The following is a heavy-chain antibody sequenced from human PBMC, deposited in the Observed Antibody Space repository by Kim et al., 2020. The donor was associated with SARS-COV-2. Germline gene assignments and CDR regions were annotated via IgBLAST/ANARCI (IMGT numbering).Heavy chain of an antibody. Sequence: YYAESLEGRITVSRENAKRSLYLQMSSLRVEDTAVYFCSSQSGFRVALVHWGRGTVVTVSS. V-gene: IGHV3-21*01. D-gene: IGHD3-10*01. CDR3: SSQSGFRVALVH. J-gene: IGHJ3*01.